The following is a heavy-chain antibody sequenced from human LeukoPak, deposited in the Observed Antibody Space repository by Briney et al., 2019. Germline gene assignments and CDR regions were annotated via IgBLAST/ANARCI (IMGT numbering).Heavy chain of an antibody. CDR3: ASVMYSSSWFPPFDP. J-gene: IGHJ5*02. Sequence: SETLSLTCTVSGGSISSSVYFWGWIRQPPGNGLEWIGSIYYSGSTYYNPSLKSRVTISVDTSKNQFSLKLSSVTAADTAVYYCASVMYSSSWFPPFDPWGQGTLVTVSS. D-gene: IGHD6-13*01. CDR2: IYYSGST. V-gene: IGHV4-39*01. CDR1: GGSISSSVYF.